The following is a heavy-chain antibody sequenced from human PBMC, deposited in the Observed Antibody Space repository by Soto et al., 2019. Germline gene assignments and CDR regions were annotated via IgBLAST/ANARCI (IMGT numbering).Heavy chain of an antibody. V-gene: IGHV1-8*01. CDR1: GYTFTSYH. J-gene: IGHJ3*01. Sequence: QVQLVQSGAEVKRPGASVRVSCKASGYTFTSYHINWVRQATGQGLEWLVWMNPNSGNTGYAQKFQGRITLTRSTSTSTAYMELISLRSEDTAVYYCARGINWGQGTMVTVSS. CDR2: MNPNSGNT. CDR3: ARGIN.